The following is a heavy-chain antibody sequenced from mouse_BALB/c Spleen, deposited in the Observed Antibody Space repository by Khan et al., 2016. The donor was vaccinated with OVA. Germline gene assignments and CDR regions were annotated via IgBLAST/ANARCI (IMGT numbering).Heavy chain of an antibody. CDR2: VNPNTGNT. CDR3: ARGDDFFAY. V-gene: IGHV1-26*01. J-gene: IGHJ3*01. D-gene: IGHD2-12*01. Sequence: VQLQQSGPDLVKPGASVKMSCKASGYSFTGYYMNWVKQSHGKSLECIGRVNPNTGNTNYNQKFRGKAILIVDKSSSTAYMELRSLTSEDSAVYYCARGDDFFAYWGQGTLVTVSA. CDR1: GYSFTGYY.